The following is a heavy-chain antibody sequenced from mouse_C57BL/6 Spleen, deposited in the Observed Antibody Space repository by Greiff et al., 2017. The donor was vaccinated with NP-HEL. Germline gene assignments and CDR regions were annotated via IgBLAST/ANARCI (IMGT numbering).Heavy chain of an antibody. D-gene: IGHD1-1*01. J-gene: IGHJ4*01. CDR3: ANTVVATDYAMDY. CDR1: GYTFTSYD. Sequence: VHLVESGPELVKPGASVKLSCKASGYTFTSYDINWVKQRPGQGLEWIGWIYPRDGSTKYNEKFKGKATLTVDTSSSTAYMELHSLTSEDSAVYFCANTVVATDYAMDYWGQGTSVTVSS. V-gene: IGHV1-85*01. CDR2: IYPRDGST.